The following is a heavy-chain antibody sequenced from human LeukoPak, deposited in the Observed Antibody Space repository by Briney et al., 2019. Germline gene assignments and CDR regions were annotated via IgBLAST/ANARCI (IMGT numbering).Heavy chain of an antibody. CDR1: GFTFSSYE. CDR2: ISSSGSTI. Sequence: GGSLRLSCAASGFTFSSYEMNWVRQAPGKGLEWVSYISSSGSTIYYADSVKGRFTISRNNAKNSLYLQMNSLRAEDTAVYYCARDPQGMDVWGKGTTVTVSS. V-gene: IGHV3-48*03. CDR3: ARDPQGMDV. J-gene: IGHJ6*04.